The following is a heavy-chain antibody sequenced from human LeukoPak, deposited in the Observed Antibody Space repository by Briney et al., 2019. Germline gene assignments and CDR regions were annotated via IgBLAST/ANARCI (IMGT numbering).Heavy chain of an antibody. CDR2: INPNSGGT. D-gene: IGHD3-10*01. CDR3: ARNIARFGDGDAFDI. Sequence: ASVKVSCKASGYTLTGYYMHWVRQAPGQGLEWMVCINPNSGGTNYAQKFQGRVPMTRDTSISTAYMALRRLRSDDTAVYYCARNIARFGDGDAFDIWGQGTMVTVSS. CDR1: GYTLTGYY. J-gene: IGHJ3*02. V-gene: IGHV1-2*02.